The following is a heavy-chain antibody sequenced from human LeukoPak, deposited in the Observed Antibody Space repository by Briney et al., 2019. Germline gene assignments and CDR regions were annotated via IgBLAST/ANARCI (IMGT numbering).Heavy chain of an antibody. D-gene: IGHD6-19*01. J-gene: IGHJ4*02. CDR2: INPNSGGT. CDR3: ASLGGDYLQRLAPDFDY. Sequence: ASVKVSCKASGYTFTGYYMHWVRQAPGQGLEWMGWINPNSGGTNYAQKFQGRVTMTRDTSISTAYMELSRLRSDDTAVYYCASLGGDYLQRLAPDFDYWGQGTLVTVSS. V-gene: IGHV1-2*02. CDR1: GYTFTGYY.